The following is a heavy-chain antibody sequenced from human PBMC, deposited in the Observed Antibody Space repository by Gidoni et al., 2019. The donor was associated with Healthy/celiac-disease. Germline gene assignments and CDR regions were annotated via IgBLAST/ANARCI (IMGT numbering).Heavy chain of an antibody. D-gene: IGHD3-3*01. V-gene: IGHV3-48*03. Sequence: EVQLVESGGGLVQPGGSLRLSCAASGFTFSSYEMNWVRQAPGKGLEWVSYISSSGSTIYYADSVKGRFTISRDNAKNSLYLQMNSLRAEDTAVYYCARGDNWSGYFGNSHYYYGMDVWGQGTTVTVSS. J-gene: IGHJ6*02. CDR3: ARGDNWSGYFGNSHYYYGMDV. CDR1: GFTFSSYE. CDR2: ISSSGSTI.